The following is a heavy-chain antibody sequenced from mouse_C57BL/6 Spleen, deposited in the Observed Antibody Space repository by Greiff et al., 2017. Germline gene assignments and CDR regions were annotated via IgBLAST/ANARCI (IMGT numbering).Heavy chain of an antibody. CDR1: GYTFTSYW. CDR2: IHPSDSDT. CDR3: SIPPYYYGSSYVASGC. Sequence: QVQLQQPGAELVKPGASVKVSCKASGYTFTSYWMHWVKQRPGQGLEWIGRIHPSDSDTNSNQKFKGKATLTVDKSSSTAYMQLSSLTSEDSAVYYCSIPPYYYGSSYVASGCWGPLPSVTASS. D-gene: IGHD1-1*01. V-gene: IGHV1-74*01. J-gene: IGHJ4*01.